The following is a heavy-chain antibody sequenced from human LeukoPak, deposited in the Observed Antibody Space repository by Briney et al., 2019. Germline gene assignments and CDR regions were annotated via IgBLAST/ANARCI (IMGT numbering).Heavy chain of an antibody. CDR3: AAIPTYYYDSSGYYYFKNDAFDI. V-gene: IGHV4-34*01. CDR1: GGSFSGYY. CDR2: INHSGST. D-gene: IGHD3-22*01. J-gene: IGHJ3*02. Sequence: SETLSLTCAVYGGSFSGYYWSWIRQPPGEGLEWIGEINHSGSTNYNPSLKSRVTISVDTSKNQFSLKLSSVTAADTAVYYCAAIPTYYYDSSGYYYFKNDAFDIWGQGTMVTVSS.